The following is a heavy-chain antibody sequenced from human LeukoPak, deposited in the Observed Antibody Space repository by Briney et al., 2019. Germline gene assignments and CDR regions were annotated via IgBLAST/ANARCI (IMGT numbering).Heavy chain of an antibody. CDR1: GFTFSSYA. Sequence: GGSLRLSCAASGFTFSSYAMSWVRQAPGKGLEWVSAISGSGGSTYYADSVKGRFTISRDNSKNTLYLQMNSLRAEDTAVYYCAKDETSCSSTSCYIPDGYWGQGTLVTVSS. J-gene: IGHJ4*02. V-gene: IGHV3-23*01. CDR2: ISGSGGST. D-gene: IGHD2-2*02. CDR3: AKDETSCSSTSCYIPDGY.